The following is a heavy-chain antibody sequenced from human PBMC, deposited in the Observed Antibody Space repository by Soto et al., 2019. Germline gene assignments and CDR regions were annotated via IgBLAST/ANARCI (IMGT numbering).Heavy chain of an antibody. J-gene: IGHJ4*02. CDR3: ARLRYCSSTSCYTGGFDY. D-gene: IGHD2-2*02. CDR1: GFTFSSYE. Sequence: AASGFTFSSYEMNWVRQAPGKGLEWVSYISSSGSTIYYADSVKGRFTISRDNAKNSLYLQMNSLRAEDTAVYYCARLRYCSSTSCYTGGFDYWGQGTLVTVSS. V-gene: IGHV3-48*03. CDR2: ISSSGSTI.